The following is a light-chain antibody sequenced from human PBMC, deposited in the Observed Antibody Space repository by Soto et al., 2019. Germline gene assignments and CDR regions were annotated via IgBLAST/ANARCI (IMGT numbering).Light chain of an antibody. CDR1: SNDVGASKY. CDR3: SSYAGSSNV. CDR2: EVN. V-gene: IGLV2-8*01. Sequence: QSALTQPASVSGSPGQSITISCTGTSNDVGASKYVSWYQHHPGKAPKLMIYEVNKRPSGVPDRFSGSKSGNTASLTVSGLQAEDEADYYCSSYAGSSNVFGTGTKVTVL. J-gene: IGLJ1*01.